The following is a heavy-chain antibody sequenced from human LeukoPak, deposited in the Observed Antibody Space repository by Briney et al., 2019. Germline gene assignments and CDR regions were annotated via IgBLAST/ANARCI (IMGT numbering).Heavy chain of an antibody. J-gene: IGHJ4*02. V-gene: IGHV4-59*01. D-gene: IGHD3-22*01. Sequence: SETLSLPCTVSGGSISSYYWRWIRQPPAKGLEWIGYIYYSGSTNYNPSLKSRVTISVDASKNQFSLKLSSVTAADTAVYYCARAGDSSGYYYLIDYWGQGTLVTVSS. CDR1: GGSISSYY. CDR2: IYYSGST. CDR3: ARAGDSSGYYYLIDY.